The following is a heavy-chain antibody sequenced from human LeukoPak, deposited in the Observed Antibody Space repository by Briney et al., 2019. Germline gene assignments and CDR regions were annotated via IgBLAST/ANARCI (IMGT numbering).Heavy chain of an antibody. CDR3: ARDGRGRSTTLYYYDSSGYYYDWFDP. D-gene: IGHD3-22*01. V-gene: IGHV1-69*05. CDR1: GGTFSSYA. Sequence: GASVKVSCKASGGTFSSYAISWVRQAPGQGLEWMGGIIPIFGTANYAQKFQGRVTITTDESTSTAYMELSSLRSEDTAVYYCARDGRGRSTTLYYYDSSGYYYDWFDPWGQGTLATVSS. J-gene: IGHJ5*02. CDR2: IIPIFGTA.